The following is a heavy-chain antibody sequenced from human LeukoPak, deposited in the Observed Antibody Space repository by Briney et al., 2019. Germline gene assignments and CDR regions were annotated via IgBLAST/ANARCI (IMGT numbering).Heavy chain of an antibody. Sequence: GGSLRLPCAASGFTFSNYAISWVRQAPGKGLEWVSALTSDGSTFYTGSVKGRFTISRDNSKNTLSLQMNSLRAADTAVYYCARESIVGLTPLIDLWGQGTMVTVSS. J-gene: IGHJ3*01. V-gene: IGHV3-23*01. CDR3: ARESIVGLTPLIDL. CDR1: GFTFSNYA. D-gene: IGHD1-26*01. CDR2: LTSDGST.